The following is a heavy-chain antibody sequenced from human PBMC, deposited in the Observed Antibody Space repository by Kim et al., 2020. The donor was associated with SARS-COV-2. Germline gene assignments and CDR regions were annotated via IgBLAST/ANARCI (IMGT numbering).Heavy chain of an antibody. Sequence: GGSLRLSCAASGFTFSSYSMNWVRQAPGKGLEWVSSISSSSSYIYYADSVKGRFTISRDNAKNSLYLQMNSLRAEDTAVYYCARDTPPRGPAVGLEDWGQGTLVTVSS. J-gene: IGHJ4*02. CDR3: ARDTPPRGPAVGLED. D-gene: IGHD2-15*01. CDR2: ISSSSSYI. CDR1: GFTFSSYS. V-gene: IGHV3-21*01.